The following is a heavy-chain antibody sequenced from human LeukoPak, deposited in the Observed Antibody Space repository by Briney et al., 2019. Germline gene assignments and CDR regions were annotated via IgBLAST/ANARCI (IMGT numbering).Heavy chain of an antibody. J-gene: IGHJ6*02. Sequence: SVKVSCKASGGTFSSYAISWVRQAPGQGLEWMGRIIPILGIANYAQKFQGRVTITADKSTSTAYMELSSLRSEDTAVYYCARDRHLQPYDYVWGSYRYGDYYYGMDVWGQGTTVTVSS. CDR3: ARDRHLQPYDYVWGSYRYGDYYYGMDV. CDR1: GGTFSSYA. CDR2: IIPILGIA. V-gene: IGHV1-69*04. D-gene: IGHD3-16*02.